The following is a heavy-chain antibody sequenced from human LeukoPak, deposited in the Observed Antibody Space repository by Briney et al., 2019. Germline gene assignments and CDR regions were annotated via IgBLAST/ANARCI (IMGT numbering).Heavy chain of an antibody. D-gene: IGHD4-17*01. CDR2: MNPNSGNT. CDR1: GYTFTSYD. V-gene: IGHV1-8*03. Sequence: ASVKVSCKASGYTFTSYDINWVRQAPGQGLEWMGWMNPNSGNTGYAQKFQGRVTITRNTSISTAYMELSSLRSEDTAVYYCARGYYGALGYYFDYWGQGTLVTVSS. CDR3: ARGYYGALGYYFDY. J-gene: IGHJ4*02.